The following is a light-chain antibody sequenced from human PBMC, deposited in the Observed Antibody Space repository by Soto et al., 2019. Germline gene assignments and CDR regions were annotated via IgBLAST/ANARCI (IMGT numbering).Light chain of an antibody. J-gene: IGKJ5*01. CDR1: QSVSRY. CDR3: QQYHNWPPIT. V-gene: IGKV3-15*01. Sequence: EIVLTHSPATLSLSPVERATLSCRASQSVSRYLAWYQQKPGQAPRLLIYDASTRATGIPARFSGSGSGTEFTLTISSLQSEDFAVYYCQQYHNWPPITFGQGTRLEIK. CDR2: DAS.